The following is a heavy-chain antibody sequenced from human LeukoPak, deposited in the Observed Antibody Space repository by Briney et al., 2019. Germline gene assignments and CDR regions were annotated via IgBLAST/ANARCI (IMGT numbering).Heavy chain of an antibody. CDR1: GFTFSTYE. Sequence: PGGSLRLSCAASGFTFSTYEMHWVRQAPGKGLEWVSYMGSTGDIIYYAGSVKGRFTISRDNAKNSLYLQMDSLRAEDTAVYYCARDDGGRHTSSLDYWGQGTLVAVSS. CDR3: ARDDGGRHTSSLDY. D-gene: IGHD6-6*01. J-gene: IGHJ4*02. V-gene: IGHV3-48*03. CDR2: MGSTGDII.